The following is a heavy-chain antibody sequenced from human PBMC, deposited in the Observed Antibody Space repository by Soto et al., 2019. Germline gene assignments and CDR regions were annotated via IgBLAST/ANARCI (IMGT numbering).Heavy chain of an antibody. D-gene: IGHD6-19*01. CDR1: GYTFTDYY. V-gene: IGHV1-46*01. CDR3: ARDGSSDWLTWFDP. J-gene: IGHJ5*02. CDR2: ISPSGGST. Sequence: QVQLVQSGAEVKKPGASVKVSCKASGYTFTDYYMHWVRQAPEQGLEWMGIISPSGGSTYAQKFQGRVTVTRDTFTSTVYMELSSLRSEDTAVYYCARDGSSDWLTWFDPWGQGTLVTVSS.